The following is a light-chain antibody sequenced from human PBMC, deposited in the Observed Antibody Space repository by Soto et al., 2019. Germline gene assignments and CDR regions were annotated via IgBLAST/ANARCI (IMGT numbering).Light chain of an antibody. J-gene: IGLJ1*01. CDR1: SSDVGAYPY. V-gene: IGLV2-8*01. Sequence: QSVLTQPPSASGSPGQSVTISCTGTSSDVGAYPYVSWYQQHPGKAPKLVIYEVAKRPSGVPGRFSGSKSGDTASLTVSGLRAEDEAEYYCCSYAGNNKFVFGTGTKLTVL. CDR3: CSYAGNNKFV. CDR2: EVA.